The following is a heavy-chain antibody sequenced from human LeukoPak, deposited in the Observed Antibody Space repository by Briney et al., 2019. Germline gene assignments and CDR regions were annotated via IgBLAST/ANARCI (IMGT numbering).Heavy chain of an antibody. V-gene: IGHV1-18*04. CDR3: ARVKGNYVLGSNYYYYYMDV. CDR1: GYTFTAYH. CDR2: ISAYNGNT. Sequence: ASVKVSCKASGYTFTAYHMHWVRQAPGQGLEWMGWISAYNGNTNYAQKLQGRVTMTTDTSTSTAYMELRSLRSDDTAVYYCARVKGNYVLGSNYYYYYMDVWGKGTTVTVSS. J-gene: IGHJ6*03. D-gene: IGHD3-16*01.